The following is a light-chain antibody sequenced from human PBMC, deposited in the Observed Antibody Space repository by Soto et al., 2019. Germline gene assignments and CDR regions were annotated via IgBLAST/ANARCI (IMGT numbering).Light chain of an antibody. V-gene: IGLV2-14*01. Sequence: QSALTQPACVSVSPGESFTISCPGTSSDVGGYDYVSWYQLHPGKAPNLMILQASTRPSGVYYRFSGSKSGNTASLTISGLKAEDEADYFSSPYSISTAALFASGPNVTVL. J-gene: IGLJ1*01. CDR3: SPYSISTAAL. CDR1: SSDVGGYDY. CDR2: QAS.